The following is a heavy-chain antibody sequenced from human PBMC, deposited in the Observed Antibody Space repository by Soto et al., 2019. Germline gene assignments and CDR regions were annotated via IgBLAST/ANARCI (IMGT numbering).Heavy chain of an antibody. CDR1: GDSVSSYY. V-gene: IGHV4-4*07. Sequence: SETLSLTCTVSGDSVSSYYWSWIRRPAGRGLEWIGRIYISGSTDYNPSLKGRVSMSVDRSKNQFSLKLTSVTAADTAVYYCVRDCSGGGCYSDYGMDVWGQGTTVTVSS. D-gene: IGHD2-15*01. CDR2: IYISGST. J-gene: IGHJ6*02. CDR3: VRDCSGGGCYSDYGMDV.